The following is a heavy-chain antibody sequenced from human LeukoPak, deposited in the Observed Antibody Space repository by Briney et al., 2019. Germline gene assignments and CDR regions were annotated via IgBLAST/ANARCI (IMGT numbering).Heavy chain of an antibody. V-gene: IGHV3-53*01. CDR3: ARTNSMLYYFDY. CDR1: GFTVSSNC. Sequence: GGSLRLSCAASGFTVSSNCMSWVRQAPGKGLEWVSVTYSGGSTYYADSVKGRFTISRDNSENTLYLQMNSLRAEDTAVYYCARTNSMLYYFDYWGQGTLVTVSS. J-gene: IGHJ4*02. D-gene: IGHD2-8*01. CDR2: TYSGGST.